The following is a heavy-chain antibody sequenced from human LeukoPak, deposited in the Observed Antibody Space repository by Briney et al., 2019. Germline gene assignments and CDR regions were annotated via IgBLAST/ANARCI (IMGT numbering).Heavy chain of an antibody. Sequence: SETLSLTCTVSGGSISSGDYYWGWIRQPPGKGLEWIGSIYYSGSTYYNPSLKSRVTISVDTSKNQFSLKLSSVTAADTAVYYCARHTIRGYDVSTFDYWGQGTLVTVSS. D-gene: IGHD5-12*01. V-gene: IGHV4-39*01. CDR3: ARHTIRGYDVSTFDY. J-gene: IGHJ4*02. CDR1: GGSISSGDYY. CDR2: IYYSGST.